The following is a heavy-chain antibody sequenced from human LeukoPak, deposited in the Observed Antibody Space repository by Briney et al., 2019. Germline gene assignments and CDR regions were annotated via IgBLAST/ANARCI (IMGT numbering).Heavy chain of an antibody. J-gene: IGHJ6*03. CDR3: ARAEAAGDNRGGYYYFYMDV. Sequence: GGSLRLSCATSGFTFSAHHMNWVRQAPGKGLKWASGITASGATTYYADSVKGRFTISRDSSQSTLYLQMNSLRAEDTAVYYCARAEAAGDNRGGYYYFYMDVWGKGTTVTVSS. CDR2: ITASGATT. D-gene: IGHD6-25*01. CDR1: GFTFSAHH. V-gene: IGHV3-23*01.